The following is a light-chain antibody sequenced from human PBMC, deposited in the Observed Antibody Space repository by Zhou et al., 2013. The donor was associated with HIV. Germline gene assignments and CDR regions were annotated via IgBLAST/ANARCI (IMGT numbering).Light chain of an antibody. CDR3: MQALHTPLT. V-gene: IGKV2-28*01. J-gene: IGKJ4*01. CDR2: LAS. Sequence: LAWYQQKPGQSPQLLISLASIRASGVPDRFSGSGSGTDFTLQISRVEAEDVGVYYCMQALHTPLTFGGGTKVEIK.